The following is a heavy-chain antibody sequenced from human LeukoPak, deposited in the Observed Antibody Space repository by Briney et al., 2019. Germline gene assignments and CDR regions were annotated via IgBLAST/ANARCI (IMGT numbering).Heavy chain of an antibody. V-gene: IGHV3-23*01. D-gene: IGHD2-21*01. Sequence: GGSLRLSCVGSGFTFRSHAMSWVRQAPEKGLEFVSGIYENGGTTYYADSVKGRFSISRDNSKNTLYLQMDSLRGEDTAVYYCAKDFRIGYSAHFDYWGQGTLVTVSS. J-gene: IGHJ4*02. CDR3: AKDFRIGYSAHFDY. CDR2: IYENGGTT. CDR1: GFTFRSHA.